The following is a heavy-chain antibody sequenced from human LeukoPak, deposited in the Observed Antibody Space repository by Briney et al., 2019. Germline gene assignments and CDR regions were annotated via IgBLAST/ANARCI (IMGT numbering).Heavy chain of an antibody. Sequence: SVKVSCKASGGTFSSYAISWVRQAPGQGLEWMGGIIPIFGTANYAQKFQGRVTITADESTSTAYIELSSLRSEDTAVYYCAREAGYSSSWFDYWGQGTLVTVSS. V-gene: IGHV1-69*13. CDR2: IIPIFGTA. D-gene: IGHD6-13*01. CDR3: AREAGYSSSWFDY. J-gene: IGHJ4*02. CDR1: GGTFSSYA.